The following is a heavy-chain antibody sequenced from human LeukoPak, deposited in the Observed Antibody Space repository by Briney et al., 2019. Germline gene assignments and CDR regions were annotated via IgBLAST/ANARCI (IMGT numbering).Heavy chain of an antibody. CDR3: ARGMITFGGVIVSNWFDP. Sequence: GASVKVSCKASGYTFTSYGISWVRQAPGQGLEWMGWISAYNGNTNYAQKLQGRVTMTTDTSTSTAYMGLRSLRSDGTAVYYCARGMITFGGVIVSNWFDPWGQGTLVTVSS. D-gene: IGHD3-16*02. CDR1: GYTFTSYG. V-gene: IGHV1-18*01. J-gene: IGHJ5*02. CDR2: ISAYNGNT.